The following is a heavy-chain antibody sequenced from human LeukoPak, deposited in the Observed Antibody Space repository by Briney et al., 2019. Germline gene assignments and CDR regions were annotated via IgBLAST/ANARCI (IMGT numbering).Heavy chain of an antibody. CDR3: ARDDYGGLDY. D-gene: IGHD4-23*01. CDR1: GFTVSSNY. CDR2: IYSGGST. Sequence: GGSLRLSCTASGFTVSSNYMSWVRQAPGKGLEWVSVIYSGGSTYYADSVKGRFTISRDNAKNSLYLQMNSLRAEDTAVYYCARDDYGGLDYWGQGTLGTVSS. V-gene: IGHV3-53*01. J-gene: IGHJ4*02.